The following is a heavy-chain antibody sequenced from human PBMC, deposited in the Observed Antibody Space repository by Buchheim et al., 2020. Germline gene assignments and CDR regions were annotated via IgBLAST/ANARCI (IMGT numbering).Heavy chain of an antibody. Sequence: QVQLVESGGGLVKPGGSLRLSCAASGFTFSDYYMSWVRQPPGKGLEWIGEIYHSGSTNYNPSLKSRVTISVDKSTNKFSLKLSSVTAADTAVYYCARTPTGDRYYYYGMDVWGQGTT. D-gene: IGHD2-21*02. J-gene: IGHJ6*02. CDR3: ARTPTGDRYYYYGMDV. CDR1: GFTFSDYY. CDR2: IYHSGST. V-gene: IGHV4-4*02.